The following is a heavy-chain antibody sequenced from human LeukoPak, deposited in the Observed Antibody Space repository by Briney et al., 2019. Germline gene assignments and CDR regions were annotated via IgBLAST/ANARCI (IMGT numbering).Heavy chain of an antibody. CDR1: GFTFSSHG. V-gene: IGHV3-33*01. CDR3: VRWGPDKAMDV. D-gene: IGHD7-27*01. J-gene: IGHJ6*03. CDR2: IWYDGSKK. Sequence: GGSLRLSCAASGFTFSSHGMHWVRQAPGKGLEWVAVIWYDGSKKYYADSVKGRFTISRDNSKNTLYVEMNSLRAEDTAVYYCVRWGPDKAMDVWDKGTTVTVSS.